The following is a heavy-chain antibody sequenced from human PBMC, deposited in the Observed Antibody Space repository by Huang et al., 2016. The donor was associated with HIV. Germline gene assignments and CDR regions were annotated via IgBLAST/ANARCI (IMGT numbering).Heavy chain of an antibody. V-gene: IGHV1-69*14. D-gene: IGHD6-13*01. Sequence: VQLTQSGPEVKRPGSSVRVACTASGGTFNTLAFNWGRQAPGPGLEYVGVTVPLLSATNYAQRVRDRVTISADKSSRTVYLEVRGLSMADTTVFYCAREGETWYGRPTAAFEVWGQGTTVTVSS. CDR3: AREGETWYGRPTAAFEV. CDR2: TVPLLSAT. CDR1: GGTFNTLA. J-gene: IGHJ3*01.